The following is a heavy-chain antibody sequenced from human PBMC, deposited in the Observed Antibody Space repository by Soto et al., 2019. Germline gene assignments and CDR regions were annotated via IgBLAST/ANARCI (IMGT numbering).Heavy chain of an antibody. Sequence: QVQLVQSGAEVKRPGSSVKVSCKASGDMFRNSAFTWVRQAPGQGLERMGVIIPLFRRTNVAQKFQGRITLTADESTTNVYMELTSLTSEDTSVYYCARARLSNGDPNIYFFYGLDVWGQGTTVTVTS. CDR3: ARARLSNGDPNIYFFYGLDV. CDR2: IIPLFRRT. V-gene: IGHV1-69*01. J-gene: IGHJ6*02. CDR1: GDMFRNSA.